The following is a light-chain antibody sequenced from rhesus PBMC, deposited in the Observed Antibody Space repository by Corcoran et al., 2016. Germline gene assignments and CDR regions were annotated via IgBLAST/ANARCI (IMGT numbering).Light chain of an antibody. CDR3: LQSSNWPRT. V-gene: IGKV3-24*04. CDR2: GSS. CDR1: QSVSSH. J-gene: IGKJ1*01. Sequence: IVMTQSPATLALSPGERATLSCRASQSVSSHLAWYQQKPGQAPRLLIYGSSTRATGIPDRFSGSGSGTEFTLTIGSLEPEDVGVYFCLQSSNWPRTFGQGTKVEIK.